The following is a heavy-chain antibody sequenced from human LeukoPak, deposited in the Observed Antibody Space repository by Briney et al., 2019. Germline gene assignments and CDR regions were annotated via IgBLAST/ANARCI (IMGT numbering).Heavy chain of an antibody. CDR2: ISAYNGNT. J-gene: IGHJ5*02. D-gene: IGHD2-2*01. CDR3: ARGQDSTTPSYWFDP. CDR1: GYTFTSYG. Sequence: GASVKVSCKASGYTFTSYGISWVRQAPGQGLEWMGWISAYNGNTNYAQKLQGRVTMTTDTSTSTAYMELRSLRSDDTAVYYSARGQDSTTPSYWFDPWGQGTLVTVSS. V-gene: IGHV1-18*01.